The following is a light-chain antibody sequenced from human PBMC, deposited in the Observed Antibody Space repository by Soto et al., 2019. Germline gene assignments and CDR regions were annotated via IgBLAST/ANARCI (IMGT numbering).Light chain of an antibody. CDR1: QSVSSY. J-gene: IGKJ2*01. CDR2: DAF. V-gene: IGKV3-11*01. CDR3: QQLSNWPPEFT. Sequence: EIVLTQSPATLSLSPGEGVTLSCRASQSVSSYLAWYQQKPGQAPRLLIYDAFNRATGIPDRFSGSGSGTDCTLTISRLEPEDFAVYSRQQLSNWPPEFTFGQGTNLEI.